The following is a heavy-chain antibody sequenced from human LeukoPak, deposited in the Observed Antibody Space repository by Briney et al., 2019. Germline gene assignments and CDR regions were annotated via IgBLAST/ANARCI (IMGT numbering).Heavy chain of an antibody. CDR2: IKQDGSEK. D-gene: IGHD2-15*01. Sequence: PGGSLRLSCAASGFTFSSYWMSWVRQAPGKGLEWVANIKQDGSEKYHVDSVKGRFTISRDNAKNSLYLQMNSLRAEDTAVYYCEADLDAFDIWGQGTMVTVSS. CDR1: GFTFSSYW. J-gene: IGHJ3*02. CDR3: EADLDAFDI. V-gene: IGHV3-7*01.